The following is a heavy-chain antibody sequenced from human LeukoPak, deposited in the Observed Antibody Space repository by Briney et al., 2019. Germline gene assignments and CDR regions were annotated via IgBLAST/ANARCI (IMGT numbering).Heavy chain of an antibody. CDR1: GFTFSSYG. CDR2: ISNDGSNK. D-gene: IGHD3-10*01. J-gene: IGHJ6*04. Sequence: GGSLRLSCAASGFTFSSYGMQWFRQAPDKGLEWVAAISNDGSNKYYADSVKGRFTISRDDARNSVFLQMNSLRAEDTAVYYCVRARELDVWGKGTTVTVSS. CDR3: VRARELDV. V-gene: IGHV3-30*03.